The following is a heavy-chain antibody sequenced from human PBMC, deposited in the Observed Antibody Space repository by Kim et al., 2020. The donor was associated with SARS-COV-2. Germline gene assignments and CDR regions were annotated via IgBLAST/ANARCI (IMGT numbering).Heavy chain of an antibody. D-gene: IGHD6-19*01. Sequence: GGSLRLSCAASGFTFGDYAMYWVRQAPGKGLEWVSGISWKSGIIAYADSVKGRFTISRDNAKNSLYLQMNSLRVDDTALYYCAKASSSGWSPFDYWGQGTLVTVSS. CDR1: GFTFGDYA. CDR3: AKASSSGWSPFDY. CDR2: ISWKSGII. J-gene: IGHJ4*02. V-gene: IGHV3-9*01.